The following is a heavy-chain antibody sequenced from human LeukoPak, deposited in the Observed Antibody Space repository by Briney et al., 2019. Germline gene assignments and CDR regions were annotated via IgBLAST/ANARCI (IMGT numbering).Heavy chain of an antibody. CDR2: ISYDGSNK. Sequence: GRSLRLSCAASGFTFSSYAMHWVRQAPGKGLEWVAVISYDGSNKYYADSVKGRLTISRDNPKNTLYLQMNSLRAEDTAVYYCRLLWFGELLILDYWGQGTLVTVSS. CDR1: GFTFSSYA. CDR3: RLLWFGELLILDY. J-gene: IGHJ4*02. V-gene: IGHV3-30*04. D-gene: IGHD3-10*01.